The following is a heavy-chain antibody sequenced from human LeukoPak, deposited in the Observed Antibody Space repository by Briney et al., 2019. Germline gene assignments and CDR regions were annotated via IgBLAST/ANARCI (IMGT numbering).Heavy chain of an antibody. CDR3: TKVGTGTLEY. J-gene: IGHJ4*02. CDR2: IYYTGDT. Sequence: SETLSLTCTVSGGSISSYYWGWLRQPPGKGLEWIGYIYYTGDTNYHPALKSRVTISVDTSKNQFSLKLSSVTAADTAVYYCTKVGTGTLEYWGQGTLVTVSP. D-gene: IGHD1-1*01. CDR1: GGSISSYY. V-gene: IGHV4-59*01.